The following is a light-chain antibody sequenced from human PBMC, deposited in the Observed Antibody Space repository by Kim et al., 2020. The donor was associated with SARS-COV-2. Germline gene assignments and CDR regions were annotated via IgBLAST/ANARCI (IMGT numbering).Light chain of an antibody. V-gene: IGLV3-9*01. J-gene: IGLJ3*02. Sequence: SVALGQTARITCVGNNIVTKNVHWYQQKPGQAPVLVMYRDTNRPSGIPERFSGSNSGNTATLTISRAQAGDEADYYCQVWDSSTWVFGGGTKLTVL. CDR1: NIVTKN. CDR3: QVWDSSTWV. CDR2: RDT.